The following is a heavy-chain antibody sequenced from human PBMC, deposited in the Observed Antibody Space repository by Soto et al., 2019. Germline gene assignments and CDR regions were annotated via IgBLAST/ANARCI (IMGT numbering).Heavy chain of an antibody. J-gene: IGHJ4*02. CDR2: ISGSGGST. D-gene: IGHD6-6*01. V-gene: IGHV3-23*01. CDR1: GFTCSSYA. CDR3: AKATFSSSSNGY. Sequence: EVQLLESVGGLVPPGGSLRLSCAASGFTCSSYAMSWVRQAPEKGLEWVSAISGSGGSTNYADSVKGRFTMSRYNSKNTLYLQMNGLRAEDTAVYYCAKATFSSSSNGYWGQGTLVTVSS.